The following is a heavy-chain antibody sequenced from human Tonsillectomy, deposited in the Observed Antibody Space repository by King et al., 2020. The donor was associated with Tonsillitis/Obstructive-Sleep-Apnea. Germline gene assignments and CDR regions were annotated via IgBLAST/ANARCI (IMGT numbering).Heavy chain of an antibody. Sequence: VQLVESGGGLVQPGGSLRLSCAASGFTFSSYDMHWVRHRTGKALEWVSVIVTGGDTYSPGSVKGRFTISRENAKNSLYLQMNSLTAGDTAVYYCVRDGGYNAFDIWGQGTMVTVSS. V-gene: IGHV3-13*01. D-gene: IGHD3-16*01. CDR1: GFTFSSYD. CDR3: VRDGGYNAFDI. J-gene: IGHJ3*02. CDR2: IVTGGDT.